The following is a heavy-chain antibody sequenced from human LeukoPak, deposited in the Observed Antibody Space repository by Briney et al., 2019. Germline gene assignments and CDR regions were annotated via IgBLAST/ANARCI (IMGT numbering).Heavy chain of an antibody. CDR2: IYHSGST. Sequence: SQTLSLTCAVSGGSISSGGYSWSWIRQPPGKGLEWIGYIYHSGSTYYNPSLKSRVTISVDTSKNQFSLKLSSVTAADTAVYYCARDGGPYGGYRGYFDYWGQGTLVTVSS. CDR3: ARDGGPYGGYRGYFDY. V-gene: IGHV4-30-2*05. CDR1: GGSISSGGYS. D-gene: IGHD5-12*01. J-gene: IGHJ4*02.